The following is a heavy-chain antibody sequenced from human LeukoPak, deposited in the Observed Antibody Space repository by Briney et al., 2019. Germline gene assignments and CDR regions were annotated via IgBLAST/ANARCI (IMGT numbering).Heavy chain of an antibody. J-gene: IGHJ3*02. CDR1: GFTFSSYA. Sequence: GGSLRLSCAASGFTFSSYAMSWVRQAPGKGLEWGSAISGSGGSTYYADSVKGRVTISRDNSKNTLYLQMNSLRAEDTAVYYCAKDRSHCSSTGCYAGFAFDIWGQGTMVTVSS. CDR2: ISGSGGST. V-gene: IGHV3-23*01. D-gene: IGHD2-2*01. CDR3: AKDRSHCSSTGCYAGFAFDI.